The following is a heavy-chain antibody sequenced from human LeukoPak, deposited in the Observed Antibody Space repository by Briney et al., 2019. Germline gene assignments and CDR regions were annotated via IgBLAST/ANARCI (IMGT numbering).Heavy chain of an antibody. CDR3: ARGAFHTSSVWFDP. CDR1: GESFSHYY. D-gene: IGHD2-2*01. CDR2: INHRGTT. V-gene: IGHV4-34*01. J-gene: IGHJ5*02. Sequence: SETLSLTCAVSGESFSHYYWSWLRQTPGKGLEWIGEINHRGTTNYNPSLKSRDAISIDTSRNQFSLQVTSVTAADTAVFYCARGAFHTSSVWFDPWGQGTLVTVSS.